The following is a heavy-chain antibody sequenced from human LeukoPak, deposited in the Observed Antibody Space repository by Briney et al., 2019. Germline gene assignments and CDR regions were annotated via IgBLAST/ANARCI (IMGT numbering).Heavy chain of an antibody. V-gene: IGHV3-30*18. Sequence: PGGSLRLSCAASGFTFSSYGMHWVRQAPGKGLEWVAVISYDGGNKYYADSVKGRFTISRDNSKNTLYLQMNSLRAEDTAVYYCAKEGSYYYDSSGYYPPYFDYWGQGTLVTVSS. CDR2: ISYDGGNK. CDR3: AKEGSYYYDSSGYYPPYFDY. CDR1: GFTFSSYG. J-gene: IGHJ4*02. D-gene: IGHD3-22*01.